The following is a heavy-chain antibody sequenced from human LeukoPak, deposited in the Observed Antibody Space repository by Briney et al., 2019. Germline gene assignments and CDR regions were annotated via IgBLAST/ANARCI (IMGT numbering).Heavy chain of an antibody. CDR3: ARVHGLLAFCSGDCYPQDWYFDL. J-gene: IGHJ2*01. Sequence: SETLSLTCSVSGDSIGSYYWSWIRQPPGKGLEWIGYIYYSGSTNHNPSLKSRVTISVDTSKNQFSLKLNSVTAADTAVYYCARVHGLLAFCSGDCYPQDWYFDLWGRGTLVTVSS. D-gene: IGHD2-21*02. V-gene: IGHV4-59*01. CDR2: IYYSGST. CDR1: GDSIGSYY.